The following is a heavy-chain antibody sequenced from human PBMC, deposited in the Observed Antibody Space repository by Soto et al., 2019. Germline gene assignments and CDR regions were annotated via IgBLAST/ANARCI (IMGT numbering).Heavy chain of an antibody. D-gene: IGHD6-19*01. CDR1: GGAIRNSIYY. CDR3: ARHRIAVAGPLDY. V-gene: IGHV4-39*01. J-gene: IGHJ4*02. Sequence: SETLSLTCTVSGGAIRNSIYYWGWIRQPPGKGLEWIGTIYYDGSVAYSPSLKSRVTLSVDTSRNHFSVKINSVTAADTAVYFCARHRIAVAGPLDYLGQGTLVTVSS. CDR2: IYYDGSV.